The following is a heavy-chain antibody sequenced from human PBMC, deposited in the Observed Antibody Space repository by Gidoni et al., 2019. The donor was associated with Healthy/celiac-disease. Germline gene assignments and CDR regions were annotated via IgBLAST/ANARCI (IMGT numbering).Heavy chain of an antibody. Sequence: QVQLVQSGAEVKKPGDSGKVACKAAGYTVTGYYMHWVRQAPGQGLEWMGWIHPNSGGTNYAQKFQGRVTMTRDTSISTAYMELSRLRSDDTAVYYCARVIAVAGNNKKYFDYWGQGTLVTVSS. D-gene: IGHD6-19*01. CDR1: GYTVTGYY. CDR2: IHPNSGGT. V-gene: IGHV1-2*02. J-gene: IGHJ4*02. CDR3: ARVIAVAGNNKKYFDY.